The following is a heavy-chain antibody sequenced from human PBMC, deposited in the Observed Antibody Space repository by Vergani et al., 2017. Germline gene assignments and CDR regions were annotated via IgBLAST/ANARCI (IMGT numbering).Heavy chain of an antibody. Sequence: QLQLQESGPGLVKPSETLSLTCTVSGGSISSSSYYWGWIRQPPGKGLEWIGSIYYSGSTYYNPSLKSRVTISVDTSKNQCSLKLSSVTAADTAVYDYARHICSSTSCSYYYDYYMDVWGKGTTVTVSS. CDR2: IYYSGST. CDR3: ARHICSSTSCSYYYDYYMDV. D-gene: IGHD2-2*01. CDR1: GGSISSSSYY. J-gene: IGHJ6*03. V-gene: IGHV4-39*01.